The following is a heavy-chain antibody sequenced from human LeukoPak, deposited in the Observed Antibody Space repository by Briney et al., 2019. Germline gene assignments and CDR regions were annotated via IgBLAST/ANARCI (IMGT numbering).Heavy chain of an antibody. J-gene: IGHJ4*02. D-gene: IGHD6-13*01. V-gene: IGHV3-9*01. CDR3: AKDMSLIAAAGTGFDY. Sequence: GRSLRLSCAASGFTFDDYAMHWVRQAPGKGLEWVSGISWNSGSIGYADSVKGRFTISRDNAKNSLYLQMNSLRAEDTALYYCAKDMSLIAAAGTGFDYWGQGTLVTVSS. CDR1: GFTFDDYA. CDR2: ISWNSGSI.